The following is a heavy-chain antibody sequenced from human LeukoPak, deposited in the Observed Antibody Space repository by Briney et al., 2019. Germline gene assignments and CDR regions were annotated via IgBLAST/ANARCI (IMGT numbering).Heavy chain of an antibody. J-gene: IGHJ4*02. CDR2: INPSGGST. V-gene: IGHV1-46*01. D-gene: IGHD3-10*01. CDR3: ARDEFIRRYFDY. Sequence: GASVKDSCKASGYTFTSYYMHCVRQAPGQGLEWMGIINPSGGSTSYAQKFQGRVTMTSDTSTRTVYMELSSLSSEDTAVYYCARDEFIRRYFDYWGQGTLVTVSS. CDR1: GYTFTSYY.